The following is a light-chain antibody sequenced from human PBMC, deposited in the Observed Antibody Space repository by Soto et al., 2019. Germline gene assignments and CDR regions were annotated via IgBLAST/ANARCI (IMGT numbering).Light chain of an antibody. J-gene: IGKJ1*01. CDR3: QQYYAVPRT. CDR1: QSVLYSSDNKNY. Sequence: DIVMTQSPDSLAVSLGERATINCKSSQSVLYSSDNKNYLAWYQQKPGQPPKLLIAWASTRESGVPDRFSGSGSGTDFTVTISGLQAGDLGVYYCQQYYAVPRTFGQGTKVEL. CDR2: WAS. V-gene: IGKV4-1*01.